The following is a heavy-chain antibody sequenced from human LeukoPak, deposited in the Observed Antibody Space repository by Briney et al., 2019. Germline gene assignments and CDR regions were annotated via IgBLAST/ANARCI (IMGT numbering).Heavy chain of an antibody. CDR2: IYTSGST. CDR3: ARMAMVTTGNYYYYFFMDV. CDR1: GGSISSYY. J-gene: IGHJ6*03. D-gene: IGHD5-18*01. Sequence: SETLSLTCTVSGGSISSYYWSWIRQPAGKGLEWIGRIYTSGSTNYNPSLKSRVTMSVDTSKNQFSLKLSSVTAADTAVYYCARMAMVTTGNYYYYFFMDVWGKGTAVTVSS. V-gene: IGHV4-4*07.